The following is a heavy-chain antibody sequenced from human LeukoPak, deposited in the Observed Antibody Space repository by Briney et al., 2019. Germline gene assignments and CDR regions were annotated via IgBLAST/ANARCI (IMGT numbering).Heavy chain of an antibody. CDR3: AREISPADSSSAFDC. J-gene: IGHJ4*02. CDR1: GGSFSGYY. D-gene: IGHD6-6*01. V-gene: IGHV4-34*01. CDR2: INHSGST. Sequence: PSETLSLTCAVYGGSFSGYYWTWIRQPPGKGLEWIGEINHSGSTNYNPSLKSRVTISVDTSKNQSSLKLSSVTAADTAVYYCAREISPADSSSAFDCWGQGTLVTVSS.